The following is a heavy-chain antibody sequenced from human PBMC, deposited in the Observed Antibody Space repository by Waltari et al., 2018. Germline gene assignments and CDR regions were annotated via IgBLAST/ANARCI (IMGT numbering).Heavy chain of an antibody. V-gene: IGHV4-39*07. D-gene: IGHD3-16*01. CDR1: SGSISTTKSY. CDR2: MIYNRGH. CDR3: ARSGGGDAFDI. J-gene: IGHJ3*02. Sequence: LQLQESGPGLVKPSEPLSLPCTVSSGSISTTKSYWMWTRQPPGKGLEWVGLMIYNRGHNYNPSRRSGLTVSLDTSKNQFSLKLSSVAAAETAVYYCARSGGGDAFDIWGQGTMVTVSS.